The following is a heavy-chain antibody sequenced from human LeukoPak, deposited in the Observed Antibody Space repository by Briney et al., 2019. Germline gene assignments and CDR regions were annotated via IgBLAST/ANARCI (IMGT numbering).Heavy chain of an antibody. CDR1: AGSISSSSHS. Sequence: PSETLSLTCTVAAGSISSSSHSWGWLRQPPGKGLEWTGTIYYTGRTYYNPSLERRLTISVDTSKNQFSLKLTSVTAADTAIYYCAQSRGSGNWIGNWFDPWGQGTLVTVSS. V-gene: IGHV4-39*01. J-gene: IGHJ5*02. CDR2: IYYTGRT. D-gene: IGHD1-1*01. CDR3: AQSRGSGNWIGNWFDP.